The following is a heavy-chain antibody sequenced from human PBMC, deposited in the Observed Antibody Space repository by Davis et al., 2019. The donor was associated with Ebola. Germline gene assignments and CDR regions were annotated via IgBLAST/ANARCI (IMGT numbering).Heavy chain of an antibody. V-gene: IGHV3-21*01. CDR3: AKDTIANYYYMDV. J-gene: IGHJ6*03. Sequence: YADSVKGRFTISRDSAKNSLSLQMNSLSAEDTAVYYCAKDTIANYYYMDVWGKGTTVTVSS. D-gene: IGHD6-13*01.